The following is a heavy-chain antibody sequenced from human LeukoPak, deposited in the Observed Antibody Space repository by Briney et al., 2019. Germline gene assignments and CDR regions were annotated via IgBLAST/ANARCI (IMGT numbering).Heavy chain of an antibody. D-gene: IGHD6-13*01. Sequence: GGSLRLSCAASGFTFSSYAMSWVRQAPGKGLEWVSAISGSGGSTYYAGSVKGRFTISRDNSKNTLYLQMNSLRAEDTAVYYCAKGDSSSWFAKAFDYWGQGTLVTVSS. CDR3: AKGDSSSWFAKAFDY. V-gene: IGHV3-23*01. J-gene: IGHJ4*02. CDR2: ISGSGGST. CDR1: GFTFSSYA.